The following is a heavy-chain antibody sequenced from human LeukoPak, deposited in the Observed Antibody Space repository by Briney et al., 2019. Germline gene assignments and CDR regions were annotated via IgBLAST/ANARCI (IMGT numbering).Heavy chain of an antibody. J-gene: IGHJ4*02. CDR3: AREQNYYDSSGYPAVDY. V-gene: IGHV3-11*04. CDR1: GFTFSDYF. CDR2: ISGSGGAI. D-gene: IGHD3-22*01. Sequence: GGSLRLSCAASGFTFSDYFMSWIRQAPGKGLDWVSYISGSGGAIYYADSVKGRFTISRDNAKNSLYLQMNSLRAEDTAVYYCAREQNYYDSSGYPAVDYWGQGTLVTVSS.